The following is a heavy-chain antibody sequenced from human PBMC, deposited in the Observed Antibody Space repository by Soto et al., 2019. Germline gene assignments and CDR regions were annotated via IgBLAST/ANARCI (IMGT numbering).Heavy chain of an antibody. Sequence: GGSLRLSCAASGFTFSSYGMHWVRQAPGKGLEGVAVIWYDGSNKYYADSVKGRFTISRDNSKNTLYLQMNSLRAEDTAVYYCARDYSGFQSRVFDFWGQGTMVTVSS. CDR3: ARDYSGFQSRVFDF. D-gene: IGHD5-12*01. J-gene: IGHJ4*02. CDR2: IWYDGSNK. CDR1: GFTFSSYG. V-gene: IGHV3-33*01.